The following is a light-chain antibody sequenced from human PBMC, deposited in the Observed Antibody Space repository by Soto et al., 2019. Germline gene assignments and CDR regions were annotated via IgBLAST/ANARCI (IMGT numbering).Light chain of an antibody. J-gene: IGKJ1*01. CDR3: LQYSNVWT. V-gene: IGKV3-20*01. CDR1: QNIDSNY. Sequence: EIVLTQSPGTLALSPGERATLSCRASQNIDSNYLAWYQQKPGQAPRPVIYGTSSRATGIPDRFSCSGSGTEFTLTIARLEPEGFAVYYFLQYSNVWTVGHGTKVEIK. CDR2: GTS.